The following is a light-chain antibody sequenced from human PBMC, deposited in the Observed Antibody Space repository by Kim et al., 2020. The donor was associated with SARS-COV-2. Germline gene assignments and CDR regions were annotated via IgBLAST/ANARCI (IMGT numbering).Light chain of an antibody. J-gene: IGKJ1*01. CDR1: ETLKGAY. CDR3: QQYARSPRA. Sequence: EIMLTQSPGTLSLSPGERVTLSCRASETLKGAYLVWYQQRPGQAPRRLIYGASNRATDIPDRFSGSESGTDFTLTITGLEPEDSAVYYCQQYARSPRAFGQGTKVDIK. V-gene: IGKV3-20*01. CDR2: GAS.